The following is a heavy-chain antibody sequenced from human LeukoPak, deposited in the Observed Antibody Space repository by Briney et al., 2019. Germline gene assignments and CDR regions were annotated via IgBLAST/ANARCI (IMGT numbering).Heavy chain of an antibody. Sequence: PSETLSFTCTVSGASFNSDDQYWNCIRQSPGKGLEWIGSIHPSGMLYNNPSLESRVTMSRDTSKNQFSLNLNSVTATDTAVYFCSRGLDSRKLGYWGQGILVTVSS. D-gene: IGHD3-22*01. J-gene: IGHJ4*02. CDR3: SRGLDSRKLGY. V-gene: IGHV4-31*03. CDR2: IHPSGML. CDR1: GASFNSDDQY.